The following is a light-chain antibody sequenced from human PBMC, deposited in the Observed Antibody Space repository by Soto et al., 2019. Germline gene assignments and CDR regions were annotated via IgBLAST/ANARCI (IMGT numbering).Light chain of an antibody. CDR3: QQSYSTPRAVT. J-gene: IGKJ1*01. Sequence: DIQMTQSPSSLSASVGDRVTITCRASQSISSYLNWYQQKPGKAPKLLIYAASSLQSGVPSRFSGSGSGTDFTLTISSLQPEDFATYYCQQSYSTPRAVTFGQGTKVDIK. V-gene: IGKV1-39*01. CDR2: AAS. CDR1: QSISSY.